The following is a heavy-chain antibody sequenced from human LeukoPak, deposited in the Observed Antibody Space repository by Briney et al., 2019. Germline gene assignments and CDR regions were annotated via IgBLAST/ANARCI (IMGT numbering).Heavy chain of an antibody. D-gene: IGHD2-2*01. CDR3: ARDHVWGVVVVPAALDY. J-gene: IGHJ4*02. CDR1: GYTFTGYY. V-gene: IGHV1-2*02. Sequence: GGSLRLSCAASGYTFTGYYMHWVRQAPGQGLEWMGWINPNSGGTNYAQKFQGRVTMTRDTSISTAYMELSRLRSDDTAVYYCARDHVWGVVVVPAALDYWGQGTLVTVSS. CDR2: INPNSGGT.